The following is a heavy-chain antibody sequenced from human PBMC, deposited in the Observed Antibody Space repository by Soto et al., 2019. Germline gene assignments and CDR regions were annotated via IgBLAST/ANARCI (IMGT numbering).Heavy chain of an antibody. Sequence: SETLSLTCAVYGGSFSGYYWSWIRQPPGKGLEWIGEINHSGSTNYNPSLKSRVTISVDTSKNQFSLKLSSVTAADTAVYYCAGEYCSGGSCYLDYWGQGTLVTVSS. CDR1: GGSFSGYY. D-gene: IGHD2-15*01. CDR3: AGEYCSGGSCYLDY. CDR2: INHSGST. J-gene: IGHJ4*02. V-gene: IGHV4-34*01.